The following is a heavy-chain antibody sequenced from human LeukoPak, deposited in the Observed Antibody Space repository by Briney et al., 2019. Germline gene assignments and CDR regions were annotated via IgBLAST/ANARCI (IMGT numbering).Heavy chain of an antibody. Sequence: ASVKVSCKASGYTFTSYYMHWVRQAPGQGLEWMGIINPSGGSTSYAQKFQGRVTMTRDTSTSTVYMELSSLRSEDTAVYYCARDSSSRIWILGDFAPWGQGTLVTVSS. D-gene: IGHD6-13*01. CDR3: ARDSSSRIWILGDFAP. CDR2: INPSGGST. CDR1: GYTFTSYY. J-gene: IGHJ5*02. V-gene: IGHV1-46*01.